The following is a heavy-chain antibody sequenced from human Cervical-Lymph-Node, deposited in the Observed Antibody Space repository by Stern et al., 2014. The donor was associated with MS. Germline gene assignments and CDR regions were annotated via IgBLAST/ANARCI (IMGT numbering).Heavy chain of an antibody. J-gene: IGHJ4*02. V-gene: IGHV1-18*01. Sequence: VQLVQSGAEVKKPGASVNVSCKASGYTFSSFAITWVRQAPGQGLEWMGTITVYNGNTNYAQRVQDRVTMTTDTSTNTAYMEVRNRRSDDPALYYWGRGLGDTRHWGQGTLVTVSS. CDR2: ITVYNGNT. CDR1: GYTFSSFA. CDR3: GRGLGDTRH. D-gene: IGHD3-16*01.